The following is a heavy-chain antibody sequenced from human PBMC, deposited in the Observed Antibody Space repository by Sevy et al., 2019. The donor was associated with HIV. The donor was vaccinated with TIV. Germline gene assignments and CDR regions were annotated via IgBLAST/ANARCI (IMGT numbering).Heavy chain of an antibody. D-gene: IGHD1-26*01. CDR3: ARAVVGATTTLPDY. Sequence: GGSLRLSCAASGFTFSSYSMNWVRQAPGKGLEWVSYISSSSSTIYYADSVKGRFTISRDNAKNSLYLQMNSLRAEDTAVYYCARAVVGATTTLPDYWGQGTLVTVSS. J-gene: IGHJ4*02. V-gene: IGHV3-48*01. CDR2: ISSSSSTI. CDR1: GFTFSSYS.